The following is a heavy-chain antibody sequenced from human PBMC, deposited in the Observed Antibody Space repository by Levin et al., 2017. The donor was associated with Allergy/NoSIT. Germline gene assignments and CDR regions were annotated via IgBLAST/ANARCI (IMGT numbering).Heavy chain of an antibody. D-gene: IGHD6-25*01. CDR2: TSSASAFT. J-gene: IGHJ6*02. CDR3: ARVLGSSAMAYYYGMDL. Sequence: TGGSLRLSCTASGFTFSGYSMNWVRQAPGKGLEWVSSTSSASAFTHYADSVKGRFTISRDNAKNSLFLQMNNLRAEDTAVYYCARVLGSSAMAYYYGMDLWGLGTTVTVSS. CDR1: GFTFSGYS. V-gene: IGHV3-21*06.